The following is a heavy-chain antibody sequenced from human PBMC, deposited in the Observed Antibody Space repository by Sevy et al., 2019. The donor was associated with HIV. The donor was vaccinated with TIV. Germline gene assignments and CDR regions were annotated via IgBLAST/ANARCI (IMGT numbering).Heavy chain of an antibody. J-gene: IGHJ3*02. CDR2: IKQDGSEK. CDR1: GFTFSSYW. CDR3: AGDDIVVVPAARWDAFDI. Sequence: GGSLRLSCAASGFTFSSYWMSWVRQAPGKGLEWVANIKQDGSEKYYVDSVKGRFTISRDNAKNSLYLQMNSLRAEDTAVYYCAGDDIVVVPAARWDAFDIWGQGTMVTVSS. D-gene: IGHD2-2*01. V-gene: IGHV3-7*01.